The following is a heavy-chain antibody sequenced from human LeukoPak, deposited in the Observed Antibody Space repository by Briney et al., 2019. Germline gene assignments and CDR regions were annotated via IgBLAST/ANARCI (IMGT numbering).Heavy chain of an antibody. J-gene: IGHJ4*02. D-gene: IGHD3-10*01. CDR1: GFTFSSYS. V-gene: IGHV3-48*01. Sequence: PGGSLRLSCAASGFTFSSYSMNWVRQAPGKGLEWVSYISSSSSTIYYADSVKGRFTISRDNAKNSLYLQMNSLRAEDTAVYYCAALWFGELLLGLGHFDYWGQGTLVTVSS. CDR2: ISSSSSTI. CDR3: AALWFGELLLGLGHFDY.